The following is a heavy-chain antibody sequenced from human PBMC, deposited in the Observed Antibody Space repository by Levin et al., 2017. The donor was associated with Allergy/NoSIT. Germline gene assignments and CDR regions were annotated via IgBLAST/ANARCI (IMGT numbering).Heavy chain of an antibody. CDR2: ISYDGSNK. Sequence: GGSLRLSCAASGFTFSSYAMHWVRQAPGKGLEWVAVISYDGSNKYYADSVKGRFTISRDNSKNTLYLQMNSLRAEDTAVYYCARDYNSYYYGMDVWGQGTTVTVSS. V-gene: IGHV3-30-3*01. CDR1: GFTFSSYA. J-gene: IGHJ6*02. D-gene: IGHD3-10*01. CDR3: ARDYNSYYYGMDV.